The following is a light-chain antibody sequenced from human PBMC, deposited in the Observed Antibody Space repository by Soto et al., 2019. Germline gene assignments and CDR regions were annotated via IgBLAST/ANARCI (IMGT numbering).Light chain of an antibody. V-gene: IGLV2-14*01. Sequence: QSALTQPAAVSGSPGQSITISCTGTSSDVGGYHYVSWYQQHPGKAPKLMIYDVSNRPSGVSNRFSGSKSGNTASLTISGLQAEDEADYYCSSYSNTYVLFGGGTKLTVL. CDR2: DVS. J-gene: IGLJ2*01. CDR1: SSDVGGYHY. CDR3: SSYSNTYVL.